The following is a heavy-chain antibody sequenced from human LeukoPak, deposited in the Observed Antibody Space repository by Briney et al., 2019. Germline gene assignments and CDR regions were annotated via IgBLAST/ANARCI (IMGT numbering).Heavy chain of an antibody. CDR2: IKQDGSDK. J-gene: IGHJ4*02. Sequence: GGSLRLSCAASGFTVSSNYMSWVRQAPGKGLEWVANIKQDGSDKYYVDSVKGRFTISRDNAKNSVYLQMNSLRVEDTAVYYCARDGIDYWGQGTLVTVSS. V-gene: IGHV3-7*05. CDR1: GFTVSSNY. CDR3: ARDGIDY.